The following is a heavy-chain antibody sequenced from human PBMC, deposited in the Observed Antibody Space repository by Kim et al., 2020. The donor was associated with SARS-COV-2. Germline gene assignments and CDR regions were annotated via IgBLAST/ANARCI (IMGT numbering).Heavy chain of an antibody. J-gene: IGHJ4*02. Sequence: GGSLRLSCAASGFTFSSYGMHWVRQAPGKGLEWVAVIWYDGSNKYYADSVKGRFTISRDNSKNTLYLQMNSLRAEDTAVYYCARGVWNYYGSGSSFDYWGQGTLVTVSS. CDR2: IWYDGSNK. CDR1: GFTFSSYG. CDR3: ARGVWNYYGSGSSFDY. V-gene: IGHV3-33*01. D-gene: IGHD3-10*01.